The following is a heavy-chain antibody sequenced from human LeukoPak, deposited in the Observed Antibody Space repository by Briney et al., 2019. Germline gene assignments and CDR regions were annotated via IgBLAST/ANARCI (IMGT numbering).Heavy chain of an antibody. CDR3: ARGAYCNTTNCYAPDYHYMDV. J-gene: IGHJ6*03. CDR1: GGSIRNYY. D-gene: IGHD2-2*01. Sequence: SSETLSLTCTVSGGSIRNYYWSWIRQSPGRGLEWIGYFFNDNPNYNSALKSRLTISVATSKNQLSLSLSSVTAADTAVYFCARGAYCNTTNCYAPDYHYMDVWGKGTTVTVSS. CDR2: FFNDNP. V-gene: IGHV4-59*01.